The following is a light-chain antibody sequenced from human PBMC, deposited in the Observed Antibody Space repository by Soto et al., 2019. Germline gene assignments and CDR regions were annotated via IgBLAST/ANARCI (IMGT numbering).Light chain of an antibody. Sequence: QSVLTQPASVSVSPGQSITISRTGTSSDVGGYNYVSWYQQHPGKAPKLMIYDVSNRPSGVSNRFSGSKSGNTASLTISGLQAEDEADYYCSSYTSSSTLDVFGTGTKVTVL. CDR1: SSDVGGYNY. CDR3: SSYTSSSTLDV. CDR2: DVS. J-gene: IGLJ1*01. V-gene: IGLV2-14*01.